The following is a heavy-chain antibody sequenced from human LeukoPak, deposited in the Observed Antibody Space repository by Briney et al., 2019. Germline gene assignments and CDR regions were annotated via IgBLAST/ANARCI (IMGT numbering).Heavy chain of an antibody. V-gene: IGHV1-2*02. J-gene: IGHJ3*02. CDR3: ARLTYYDFWSGYNYAFDI. CDR2: INPSSGGT. CDR1: GYTFTGYY. D-gene: IGHD3-3*01. Sequence: ASVKVSCKASGYTFTGYYMHWVRQAPGQGLEWMGWINPSSGGTNYAQKFQGRVTMTRDTSISTAYMELSRLRSDDTAVYYCARLTYYDFWSGYNYAFDIWGQGTMVTVFS.